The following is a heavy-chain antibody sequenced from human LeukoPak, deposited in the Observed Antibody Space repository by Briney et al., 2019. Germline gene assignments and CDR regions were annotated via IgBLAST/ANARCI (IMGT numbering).Heavy chain of an antibody. J-gene: IGHJ4*02. V-gene: IGHV4-39*01. D-gene: IGHD3-10*01. CDR2: IYFSGST. CDR1: GDSMSNTVYY. CDR3: ARHKEGAGSYCDY. Sequence: PSETLSLTCSVSGDSMSNTVYYWGWIRQPPGKGLEWIGSIYFSGSTYYNPSVKSRVTMSLDTSKNQFSLRLNSVTAADTAVYYCARHKEGAGSYCDYWGQGTRVTVSS.